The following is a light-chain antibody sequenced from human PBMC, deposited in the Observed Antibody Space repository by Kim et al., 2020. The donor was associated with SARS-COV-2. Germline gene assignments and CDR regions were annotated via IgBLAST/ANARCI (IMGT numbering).Light chain of an antibody. CDR1: SSNIGAGYD. J-gene: IGLJ3*02. Sequence: QSVLTQPPSVSGAPGQRVTISCTGSSSNIGAGYDVHWYQQLPGTAPKLLIYGNSNRPSGVPDRFSGSKSGTSASLASTGLQAEDEADYYCQSYDSSLSGLWVFGGGTQLTVL. V-gene: IGLV1-40*01. CDR3: QSYDSSLSGLWV. CDR2: GNS.